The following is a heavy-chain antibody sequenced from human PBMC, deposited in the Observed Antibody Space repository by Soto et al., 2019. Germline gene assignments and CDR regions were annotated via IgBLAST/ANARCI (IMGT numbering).Heavy chain of an antibody. Sequence: QVQLVESGGGVVQPGRSLRLSCVASGFTFSNYAIHWVRQAPGKGLEWVAVISYDGSNKYYADSVKGRFTISRDNSKNTLYLQMNGLRAEDTAVYYCATSDGYTHFGYWGQGTLVTVSS. CDR2: ISYDGSNK. V-gene: IGHV3-30-3*01. D-gene: IGHD5-12*01. CDR3: ATSDGYTHFGY. CDR1: GFTFSNYA. J-gene: IGHJ4*02.